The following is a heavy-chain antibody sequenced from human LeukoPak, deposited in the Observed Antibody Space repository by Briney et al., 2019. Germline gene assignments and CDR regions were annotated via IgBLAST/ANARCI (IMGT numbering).Heavy chain of an antibody. J-gene: IGHJ3*02. CDR1: GFTFSNYW. V-gene: IGHV3-74*01. CDR2: INSDGSST. D-gene: IGHD3-3*01. Sequence: GGSLRLSCAACGFTFSNYWIHWVRQAPGKGLVWVSRINSDGSSTSYADSVKGRFTISRDNAKNTLYLQMNSLRAEDTAVCYCARGFTIFGVVSDAFDIWGQGTMVTVSS. CDR3: ARGFTIFGVVSDAFDI.